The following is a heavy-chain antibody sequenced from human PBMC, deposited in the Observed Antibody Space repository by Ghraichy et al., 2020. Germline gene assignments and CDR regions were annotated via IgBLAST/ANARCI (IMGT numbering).Heavy chain of an antibody. CDR1: GFTFSRYW. CDR2: INPDGSVK. D-gene: IGHD6-19*01. CDR3: VIGRDQWLD. Sequence: GGSLRLSCAASGFTFSRYWTSWVRQAPGKGLEWVANINPDGSVKLYVDSVRGRFSISRDNAESSLSLQMSSLRVEDTAVYYCVIGRDQWLDWGQGTLVTVSS. J-gene: IGHJ4*02. V-gene: IGHV3-7*03.